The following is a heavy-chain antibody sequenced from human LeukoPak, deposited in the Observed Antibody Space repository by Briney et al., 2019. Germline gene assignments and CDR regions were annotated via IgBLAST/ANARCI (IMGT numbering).Heavy chain of an antibody. CDR3: ARGSYDFWSGYPN. Sequence: GGSLRLSCAASGFTFSSYWMSWVRQAPRKGLEWVANIKQDGSEKYYVDSVKGRFTISRDNAKNSLYLQMNSLRAEDTAVYYCARGSYDFWSGYPNWGQGTLVTVSS. D-gene: IGHD3-3*01. V-gene: IGHV3-7*01. CDR2: IKQDGSEK. CDR1: GFTFSSYW. J-gene: IGHJ4*02.